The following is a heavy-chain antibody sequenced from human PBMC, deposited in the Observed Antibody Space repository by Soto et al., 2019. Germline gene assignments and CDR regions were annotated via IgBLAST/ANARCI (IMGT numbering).Heavy chain of an antibody. Sequence: QVQLVQSGAEVKKPGASVKVSCKASGYTFTSYAMHWVRQAPGQRLEWMGWINAGNGNTKYSQKFQGRVTITRDTHASPAYMELSSLRSEDTAVYYCARGPGGPDGPGDYWGQGTLVTVSS. J-gene: IGHJ4*02. D-gene: IGHD2-15*01. CDR2: INAGNGNT. CDR1: GYTFTSYA. V-gene: IGHV1-3*01. CDR3: ARGPGGPDGPGDY.